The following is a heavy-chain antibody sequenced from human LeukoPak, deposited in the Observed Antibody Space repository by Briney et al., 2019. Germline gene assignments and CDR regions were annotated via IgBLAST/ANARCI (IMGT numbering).Heavy chain of an antibody. V-gene: IGHV1-18*01. CDR1: GYTFTNYG. Sequence: ASVKVSCKASGYTFTNYGFSWVRQAPGQGLEWMGWISAYNGNTNYAQKLQGRVTMTTDTSTSTAYMELRSLRSDYTAVYYCARDWGWLRGLYYFDYWGQGTLVTVSS. D-gene: IGHD3-16*01. J-gene: IGHJ4*02. CDR3: ARDWGWLRGLYYFDY. CDR2: ISAYNGNT.